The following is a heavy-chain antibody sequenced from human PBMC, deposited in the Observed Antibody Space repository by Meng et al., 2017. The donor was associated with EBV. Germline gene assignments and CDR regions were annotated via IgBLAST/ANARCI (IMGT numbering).Heavy chain of an antibody. CDR3: ASESGRGFTPDY. Sequence: QVQLVESGAEVKKAGSSVKVYCKSSGGTFRSYSINWVRQAPGQGLEWMGGLIPMCDGPCYAQKFQDRVTITTDESTSTHYMDLSGLRSEDTAVYYCASESGRGFTPDYWGQGTLVTVSS. CDR2: LIPMCDGP. D-gene: IGHD3-10*01. CDR1: GGTFRSYS. V-gene: IGHV1-69*01. J-gene: IGHJ4*02.